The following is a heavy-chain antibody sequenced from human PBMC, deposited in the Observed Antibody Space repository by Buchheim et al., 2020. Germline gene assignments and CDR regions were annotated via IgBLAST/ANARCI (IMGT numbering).Heavy chain of an antibody. Sequence: EVQLVESGGGLVQPGGSLRLTCAASGFTFSRYWMNWVRQAPGKGLVWVSRIFSDGTSTSYAASVKGRFTISRDNATNTVYLRMNSLGAEDTAVYYCAYWGRDIGYVSAYWGQGTL. CDR3: AYWGRDIGYVSAY. CDR1: GFTFSRYW. D-gene: IGHD2-21*01. J-gene: IGHJ4*02. CDR2: IFSDGTST. V-gene: IGHV3-74*01.